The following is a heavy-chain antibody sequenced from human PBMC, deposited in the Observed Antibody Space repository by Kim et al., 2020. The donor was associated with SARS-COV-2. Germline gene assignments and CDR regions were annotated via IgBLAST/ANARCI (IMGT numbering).Heavy chain of an antibody. Sequence: GGSLRLSCAASGFTFSNAWMYWVRQAPGKGLEWIGRIKSKSDGGTIECAAPVKGRFTISRDDSKNTVYLQMNSLKTEDTAVYYCTSRGGYGDYGYFDYWGQGTLVPVSS. D-gene: IGHD4-17*01. J-gene: IGHJ4*02. V-gene: IGHV3-15*01. CDR3: TSRGGYGDYGYFDY. CDR1: GFTFSNAW. CDR2: IKSKSDGGTI.